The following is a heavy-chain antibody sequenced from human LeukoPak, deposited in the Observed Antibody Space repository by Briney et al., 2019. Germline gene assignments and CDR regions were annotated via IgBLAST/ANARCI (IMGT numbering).Heavy chain of an antibody. D-gene: IGHD1-26*01. CDR3: ARDRRGVGAAPFDY. CDR1: GGSISSYY. CDR2: IYYSGST. J-gene: IGHJ4*02. V-gene: IGHV4-59*01. Sequence: SETLSLTCTVSGGSISSYYWSWIRQPPGKGLEWIGYIYYSGSTNYNPSLKSRVTISVDTSKNQFSLKLSSVTAADTAVYYCARDRRGVGAAPFDYWGQGTLVTVST.